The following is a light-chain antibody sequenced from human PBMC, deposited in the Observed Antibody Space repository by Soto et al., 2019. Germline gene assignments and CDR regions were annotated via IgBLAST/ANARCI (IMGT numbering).Light chain of an antibody. CDR1: QSISSY. J-gene: IGKJ4*01. V-gene: IGKV1-39*01. CDR2: AAS. CDR3: QQSYSTLLT. Sequence: IQMTQSPSSLSASVGDRVTITCRASQSISSYLNWYQQKPGKAPKLLIYAASSLQSGVPSRFSGSGSGTDFTLTISSLPPEDFATYYCQQSYSTLLTFGGGTKVEIK.